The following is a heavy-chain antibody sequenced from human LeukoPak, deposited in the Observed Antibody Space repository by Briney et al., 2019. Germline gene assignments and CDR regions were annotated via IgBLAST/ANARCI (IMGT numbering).Heavy chain of an antibody. Sequence: GALVKVSCKASGYTFTGYYMHWVRQAPGQGLEWMGWINPNSGGTNYAQKFQGRVTMTRDTSISTAYMELSRLRSDDTAVYYCARDRRDYYYGMDVWGQGTTVTVSS. CDR2: INPNSGGT. V-gene: IGHV1-2*02. J-gene: IGHJ6*02. CDR3: ARDRRDYYYGMDV. CDR1: GYTFTGYY.